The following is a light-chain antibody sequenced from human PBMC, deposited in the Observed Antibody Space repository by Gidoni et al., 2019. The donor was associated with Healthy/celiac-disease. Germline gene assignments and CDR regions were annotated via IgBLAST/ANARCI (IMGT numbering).Light chain of an antibody. Sequence: QSVLTQPPSVSGAPGQRVTISCTGSRSNIGAGYDGHWYQQLPGTAPKLLIYGNSNRPSGVPDRFSGSKSVTSASLAITGLQAEDEADYYCQSYDSSLSGSYVFGTGTKVTVL. V-gene: IGLV1-40*01. J-gene: IGLJ1*01. CDR2: GNS. CDR3: QSYDSSLSGSYV. CDR1: RSNIGAGYD.